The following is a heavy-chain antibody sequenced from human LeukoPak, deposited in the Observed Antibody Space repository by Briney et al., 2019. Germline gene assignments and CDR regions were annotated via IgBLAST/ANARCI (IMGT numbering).Heavy chain of an antibody. D-gene: IGHD6-13*01. CDR2: VSFRGRT. J-gene: IGHJ6*02. CDR1: GGSINNYY. CDR3: ALYCRLSSNCGYYGMDV. V-gene: IGHV4-59*08. Sequence: SETLSLTCIVSGGSINNYYWSWIWQPPGKGLEWAGEVSFRGRTNYNPSLTSRVTISPDTSRNQFSLKLSSVTAADTAVYYCALYCRLSSNCGYYGMDVWGQGTTVTVSS.